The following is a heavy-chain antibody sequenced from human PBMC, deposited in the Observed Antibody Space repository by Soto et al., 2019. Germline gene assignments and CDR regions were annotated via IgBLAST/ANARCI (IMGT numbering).Heavy chain of an antibody. V-gene: IGHV4-31*03. J-gene: IGHJ5*02. CDR1: GDSIGGVGY. Sequence: SETLSLTCTVSGDSIGGVGYWSWIRQFPGRGLEWIGCISSSGSTYYNPALNNRISLSLDTSQNQFSLKLLSVTAADTAIYYCARSGVTGIVIPSHWFDPWGQGTLATVSS. D-gene: IGHD2-21*02. CDR3: ARSGVTGIVIPSHWFDP. CDR2: ISSSGST.